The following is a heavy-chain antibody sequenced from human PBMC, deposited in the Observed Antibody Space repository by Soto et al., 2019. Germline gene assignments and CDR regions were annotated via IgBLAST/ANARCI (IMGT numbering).Heavy chain of an antibody. CDR1: GGSISSGGYY. CDR2: IYYSGST. J-gene: IGHJ6*03. Sequence: QVQLQESGPGLVKPSQTLSLTCTVSGGSISSGGYYWSWIRQHPGKGLEWIGYIYYSGSTYYNPSLKSRVTTSVDTSKNQFSLKLSSVTAADTAVYYCARGACSGGSCYSENYYYYYMDVWGKGTTVTVSS. CDR3: ARGACSGGSCYSENYYYYYMDV. D-gene: IGHD2-15*01. V-gene: IGHV4-31*03.